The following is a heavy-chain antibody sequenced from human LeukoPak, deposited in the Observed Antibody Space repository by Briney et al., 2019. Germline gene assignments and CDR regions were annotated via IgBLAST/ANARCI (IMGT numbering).Heavy chain of an antibody. Sequence: GGSLRLSCAASGFTFSGYWIHWVRQAPVKGLEWVSRVNSDGSRTDYADSVKGRFTIFRDNAKNTLYLHMHSLSPEDTAVYYCTRSPYSSSWTFEYWGQGTLVSVPS. CDR1: GFTFSGYW. D-gene: IGHD6-13*01. CDR2: VNSDGSRT. CDR3: TRSPYSSSWTFEY. V-gene: IGHV3-74*01. J-gene: IGHJ4*02.